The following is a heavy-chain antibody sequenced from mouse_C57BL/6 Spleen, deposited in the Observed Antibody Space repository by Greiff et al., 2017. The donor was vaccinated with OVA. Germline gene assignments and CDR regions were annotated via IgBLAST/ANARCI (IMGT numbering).Heavy chain of an antibody. CDR2: IWTGGGT. D-gene: IGHD3-2*02. CDR3: AREKDSSGYGAY. CDR1: GFSLTSYA. J-gene: IGHJ3*01. Sequence: QVQLQQSGPGLVAPSQRLSITCTVSGFSLTSYAISWVRQPPGKGLEWLGVIWTGGGTNYNSALKSRLSISKDNSKSQVFLKMNSLQTEDTARYYCAREKDSSGYGAYWGQGTLVTVSA. V-gene: IGHV2-9-1*01.